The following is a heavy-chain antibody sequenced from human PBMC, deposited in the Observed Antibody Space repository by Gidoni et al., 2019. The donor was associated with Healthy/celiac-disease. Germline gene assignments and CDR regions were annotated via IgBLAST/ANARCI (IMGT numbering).Heavy chain of an antibody. CDR1: GGSISSSNW. CDR2: IYHSGST. CDR3: ARERLSSDFWSGSYGMDV. Sequence: QVQLQESGPGLVKPSGTLSLTCAVSGGSISSSNWWSWVRQPPGKGLEWIGEIYHSGSTNYNPSLKSRVTISVDKSKNQFSLKLSSVTAADTAVYYCARERLSSDFWSGSYGMDVWGQGTTVTVSS. J-gene: IGHJ6*02. D-gene: IGHD3-3*01. V-gene: IGHV4-4*02.